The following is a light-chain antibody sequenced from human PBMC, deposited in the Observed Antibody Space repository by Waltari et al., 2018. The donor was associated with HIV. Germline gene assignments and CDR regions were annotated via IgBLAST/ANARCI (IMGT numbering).Light chain of an antibody. J-gene: IGLJ3*02. CDR3: SSYTSFKTVV. Sequence: QSALTQPASVSGSPGQSITISCTGTNSDIGAYNFVSWYQQHPDQAPRLILFGVTLRPSGISSRFSGLKSGNTASLTIFGLQDEDEADYYCSSYTSFKTVVFGGGTKLTVL. V-gene: IGLV2-14*01. CDR1: NSDIGAYNF. CDR2: GVT.